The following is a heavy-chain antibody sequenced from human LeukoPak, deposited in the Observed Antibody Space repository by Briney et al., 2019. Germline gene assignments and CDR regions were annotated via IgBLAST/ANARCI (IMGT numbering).Heavy chain of an antibody. Sequence: PGGSLRLSCAASGFTFSNYAMSWVRQAPGEGLEWVSAILGSGGSTYYADSVKGRFTVSRDNSKSTLYLQMNSLRAGDTALYYCAKWGDYDVLTGYYVPDYWGQGTLVTVSS. CDR3: AKWGDYDVLTGYYVPDY. D-gene: IGHD3-9*01. CDR1: GFTFSNYA. CDR2: ILGSGGST. J-gene: IGHJ4*02. V-gene: IGHV3-23*01.